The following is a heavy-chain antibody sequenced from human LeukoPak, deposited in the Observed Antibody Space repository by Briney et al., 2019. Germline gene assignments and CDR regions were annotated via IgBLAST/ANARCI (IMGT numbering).Heavy chain of an antibody. CDR2: INHSGST. J-gene: IGHJ6*03. D-gene: IGHD6-19*01. Sequence: SETLSLTCAVYGGSFGGYYWSWIRQPPGKGLEWIGEINHSGSTNYNPSLKSRVIISVDTSKNHFSLKLSSVTAADTAVYYCARISGRLYYYYYMDVWGKGTTVTVSS. CDR3: ARISGRLYYYYYMDV. V-gene: IGHV4-34*01. CDR1: GGSFGGYY.